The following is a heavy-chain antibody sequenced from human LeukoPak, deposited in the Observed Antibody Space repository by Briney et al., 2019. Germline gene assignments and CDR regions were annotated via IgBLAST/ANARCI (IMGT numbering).Heavy chain of an antibody. J-gene: IGHJ5*02. D-gene: IGHD3-10*01. CDR1: GGSVNSGNYY. V-gene: IGHV4-61*01. CDR3: ARGRVRFDP. Sequence: SETLSLTCTVSGGSVNSGNYYWSWIRQPPGKGLEWIGYIYYSGSTNYNPSLKSRVTISVDTSKNQFSLKLSSVTAAGTAVYYCARGRVRFDPWGQGTLVTVSS. CDR2: IYYSGST.